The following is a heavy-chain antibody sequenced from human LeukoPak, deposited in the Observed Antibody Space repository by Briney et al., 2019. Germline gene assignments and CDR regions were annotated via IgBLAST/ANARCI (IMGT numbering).Heavy chain of an antibody. D-gene: IGHD4-23*01. CDR3: AKALYGGHDY. CDR1: GLTFSSSA. V-gene: IGHV3-23*01. CDR2: ISASGGST. J-gene: IGHJ4*02. Sequence: PGGSLRLSRAASGLTFSSSAMSWVRQVPGKGLEWVSGISASGGSTSYADSVRGRLTISRDNSKNTLYVQMNSLRAEDTAVYYCAKALYGGHDYWGQGTLVTVSS.